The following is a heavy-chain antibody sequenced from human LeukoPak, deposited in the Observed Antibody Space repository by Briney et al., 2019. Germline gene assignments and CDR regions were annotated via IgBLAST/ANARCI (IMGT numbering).Heavy chain of an antibody. CDR1: GFTFSSYS. CDR2: ISSGSTYI. D-gene: IGHD3-9*01. V-gene: IGHV3-21*04. CDR3: AADYNILTGYFSDLGY. Sequence: GGALRLSCAASGFTFSSYSMNWVRQAPGKGLEWVSSISSGSTYIYYADSVKGRFTISRDNSKDTLNLQMNSLRPDDTAIYYCAADYNILTGYFSDLGYWGQGTLVTVSS. J-gene: IGHJ4*02.